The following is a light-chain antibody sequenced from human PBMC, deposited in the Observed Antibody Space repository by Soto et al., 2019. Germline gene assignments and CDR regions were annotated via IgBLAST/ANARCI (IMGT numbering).Light chain of an antibody. Sequence: QSVLTKPPSATGTPGQRITISCSGSSSNIGSNTVNWYRQLPGTAPKLLIYSNNQRPSGVPDRFSGSKSGTSASLAISGLQSEDEADYYCAAWDDSLNGQVFGTGTKVTVL. CDR1: SSNIGSNT. J-gene: IGLJ1*01. CDR2: SNN. V-gene: IGLV1-44*01. CDR3: AAWDDSLNGQV.